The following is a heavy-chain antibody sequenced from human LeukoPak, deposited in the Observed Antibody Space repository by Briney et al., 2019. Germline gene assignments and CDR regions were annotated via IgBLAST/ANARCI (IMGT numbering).Heavy chain of an antibody. CDR1: GGSISSSSYY. V-gene: IGHV4-39*01. J-gene: IGHJ3*02. Sequence: LSETLSLTCTVSGGSISSSSYYWGWIRQPPGKGLEWIGSIYYSGSTYYNPSLKSRVTISVDTSKNQFSLKLSSVTAADTAVYYCARGYYTMVVTAILPDAFDIWGQGTMVTVSS. D-gene: IGHD2-21*02. CDR2: IYYSGST. CDR3: ARGYYTMVVTAILPDAFDI.